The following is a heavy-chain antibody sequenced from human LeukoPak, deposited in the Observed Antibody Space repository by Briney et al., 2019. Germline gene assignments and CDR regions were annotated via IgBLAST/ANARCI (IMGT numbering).Heavy chain of an antibody. CDR3: ARVEYSSYDY. V-gene: IGHV1-46*03. Sequence: ASVKVSCKASGYTFTRYGISWVRQAPGQGLEWMGIINPSGGSTSYAQKFQGRVTMTRDTSASTVYMELSSLRSEDTAVYYCARVEYSSYDYWGQGTLVTVSS. J-gene: IGHJ4*02. CDR2: INPSGGST. CDR1: GYTFTRYG. D-gene: IGHD6-6*01.